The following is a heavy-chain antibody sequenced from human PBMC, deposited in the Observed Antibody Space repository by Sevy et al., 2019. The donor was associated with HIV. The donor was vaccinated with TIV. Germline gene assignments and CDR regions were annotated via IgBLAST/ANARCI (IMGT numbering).Heavy chain of an antibody. D-gene: IGHD4-4*01. CDR3: ARGYSNYVYFDY. CDR2: IYYSGST. V-gene: IGHV4-31*03. CDR1: GGSISSGGNY. J-gene: IGHJ4*02. Sequence: SETLSLTCTVSGGSISSGGNYWSWIRQHPGKGLEWIGYIYYSGSTYYNPSLKSRVTISVDTSKNQFSLKLSSVTAADTAVYYCARGYSNYVYFDYWGQGTLVTVSS.